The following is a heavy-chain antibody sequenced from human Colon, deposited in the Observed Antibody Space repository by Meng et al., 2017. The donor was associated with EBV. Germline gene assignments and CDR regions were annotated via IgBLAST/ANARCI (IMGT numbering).Heavy chain of an antibody. D-gene: IGHD2-15*01. CDR2: INHVGST. CDR1: GGSFSDSY. V-gene: IGHV4-34*01. J-gene: IGHJ4*02. CDR3: ASSDCSGGTCYLDC. Sequence: QVQLQQVGQGLLKPSETLSLTCTVYGGSFSDSYWTWIRQPPGKGLEWIGEINHVGSTTYNPSLKSRVTISVDTSKNQFSLKLSSVTAADAAVYYCASSDCSGGTCYLDCWGQGTLVTVSS.